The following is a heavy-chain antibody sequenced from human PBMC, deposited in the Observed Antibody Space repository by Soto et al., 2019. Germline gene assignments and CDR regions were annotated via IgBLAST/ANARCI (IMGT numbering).Heavy chain of an antibody. D-gene: IGHD3-16*01. CDR1: GFTFSSYG. Sequence: QVQLVESGGGVVQPGRSLRLSCAASGFTFSSYGMHWVRQAPGKGLEWVAVIWYDGSNKYYADSVKGRFTISRDNSKNTLYLQMNSLRAEATAVYYCARDDGRGGPFDYWGQGTLVTVSS. CDR3: ARDDGRGGPFDY. CDR2: IWYDGSNK. V-gene: IGHV3-33*01. J-gene: IGHJ4*02.